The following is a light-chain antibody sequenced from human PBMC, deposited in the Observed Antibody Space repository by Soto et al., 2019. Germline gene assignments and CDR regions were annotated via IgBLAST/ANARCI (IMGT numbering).Light chain of an antibody. Sequence: QSALTQPASVSGSPGQSITISCTGTSSDVGSYNLFSWYQQHPGKAPKPMIYEGSQRPSGVSNRFSGSKSGNTASLKISGLQAEDEADYYCCSYAGSSTHAVFGGGTQLTVL. J-gene: IGLJ7*01. CDR3: CSYAGSSTHAV. CDR1: SSDVGSYNL. CDR2: EGS. V-gene: IGLV2-23*01.